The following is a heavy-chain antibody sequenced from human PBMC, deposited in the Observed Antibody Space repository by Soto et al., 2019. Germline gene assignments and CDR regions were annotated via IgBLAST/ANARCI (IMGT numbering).Heavy chain of an antibody. CDR1: GFTFSSYA. CDR2: ISYDGSNK. J-gene: IGHJ4*02. D-gene: IGHD3-10*01. Sequence: QVQLVESGGGVVQPGRSLRLSCAASGFTFSSYAMHWVRQAPGKGLEWVAVISYDGSNKYYADSVKGRFTISRDNSKNTLYLQMNSLRAEDTAVYYCARDRGYGSGSYYTYWGQGNLVTVSS. V-gene: IGHV3-30-3*01. CDR3: ARDRGYGSGSYYTY.